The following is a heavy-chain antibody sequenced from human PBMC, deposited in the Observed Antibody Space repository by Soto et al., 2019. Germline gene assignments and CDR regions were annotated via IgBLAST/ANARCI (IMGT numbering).Heavy chain of an antibody. D-gene: IGHD5-12*01. CDR2: ISGSGGGT. J-gene: IGHJ4*02. CDR1: GFTFSSYA. V-gene: IGHV3-23*01. CDR3: AKAWMDNARQRYFDH. Sequence: GGSLRLSCAASGFTFSSYAMSWVRQAPGKGLEWVSAISGSGGGTYYADSVKGRFTISRDNSKNTLYLQMNSLRAEDTAVYSCAKAWMDNARQRYFDHWGQGTLVTVFS.